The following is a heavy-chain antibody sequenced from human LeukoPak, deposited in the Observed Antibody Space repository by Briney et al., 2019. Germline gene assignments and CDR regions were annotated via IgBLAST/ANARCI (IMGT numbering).Heavy chain of an antibody. J-gene: IGHJ4*02. V-gene: IGHV1-24*01. Sequence: ASVKVSCKVSGYTLTQLSMHWVRQAPGKGLEWMGGFDSEDGETIYAQKFQGRVTITAEKSTSTAYMELSSLRSEDTGVYYCASGVVVAAMGGDFDYWGQGTLVTVSS. D-gene: IGHD2-15*01. CDR2: FDSEDGET. CDR3: ASGVVVAAMGGDFDY. CDR1: GYTLTQLS.